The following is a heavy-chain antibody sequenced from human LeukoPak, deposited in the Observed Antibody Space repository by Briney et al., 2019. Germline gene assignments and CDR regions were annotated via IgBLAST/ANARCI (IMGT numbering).Heavy chain of an antibody. J-gene: IGHJ4*02. Sequence: PSETLSLTCTVSGGSISSYYWSWIRQPPGKGLEWIGYIYYSGSTNYNPSLKSRVTISVDTSKNQFSLKLSSVTAADTAVYYCARGLDSGEFDYWGQGTLATVSS. D-gene: IGHD3-10*01. V-gene: IGHV4-59*12. CDR2: IYYSGST. CDR3: ARGLDSGEFDY. CDR1: GGSISSYY.